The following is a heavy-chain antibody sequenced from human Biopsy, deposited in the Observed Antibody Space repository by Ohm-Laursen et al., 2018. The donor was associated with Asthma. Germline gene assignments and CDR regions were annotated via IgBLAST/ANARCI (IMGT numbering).Heavy chain of an antibody. J-gene: IGHJ3*02. Sequence: SLRLSCAASGFTFSSYGMHWVRQAPGKGLEWVAVIWYDGSNKYYADSVKGRFTISRDNSKNTLYLQMNSLRAEDTAVYFCAKERYYDFWSGYPIWGQGTMVTFSS. V-gene: IGHV3-33*06. CDR3: AKERYYDFWSGYPI. CDR1: GFTFSSYG. CDR2: IWYDGSNK. D-gene: IGHD3-3*01.